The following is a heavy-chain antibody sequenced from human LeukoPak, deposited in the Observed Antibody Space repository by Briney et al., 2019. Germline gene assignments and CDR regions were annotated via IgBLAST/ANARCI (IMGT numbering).Heavy chain of an antibody. CDR1: GFTLSSYW. V-gene: IGHV3-7*03. Sequence: GGSLRLSCAASGFTLSSYWMSWVRQAPGKGLEWVANIKQDGSEKYYVDSVKGRFTISRDNAKNSLYLQMNSLRAEDTAVYYCARDLYDILTGYHFDYWGQGTLVTVSS. J-gene: IGHJ4*02. CDR2: IKQDGSEK. CDR3: ARDLYDILTGYHFDY. D-gene: IGHD3-9*01.